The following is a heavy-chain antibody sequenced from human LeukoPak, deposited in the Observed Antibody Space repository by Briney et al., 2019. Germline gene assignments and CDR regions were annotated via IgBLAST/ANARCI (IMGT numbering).Heavy chain of an antibody. CDR3: ARDPGY. V-gene: IGHV4-38-2*02. CDR2: IYYGGST. Sequence: SETLSLTCTVSGYSISSSYYWDWIRQPPGKGLEWIGSIYYGGSTYYNPSLKSRVTISVDTSKNQCSLKLSSVTAADTAVYYCARDPGYWGQGTLVTVSS. J-gene: IGHJ4*02. CDR1: GYSISSSYY.